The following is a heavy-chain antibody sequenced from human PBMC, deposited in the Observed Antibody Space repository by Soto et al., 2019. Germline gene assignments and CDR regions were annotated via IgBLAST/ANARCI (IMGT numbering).Heavy chain of an antibody. CDR1: GFIFSTYG. D-gene: IGHD1-20*01. Sequence: QMQLVESGGGVVQPGRSLRVSCEASGFIFSTYGMHWVRQAPVKGLEWVAVISYDGRNKYYADSVRGRFTISRDNSKNTLHLQMNSLRGEDTAVYYCAKDTATAITAYYFYGMDVWGQGTTVTVS. V-gene: IGHV3-30*18. J-gene: IGHJ6*02. CDR3: AKDTATAITAYYFYGMDV. CDR2: ISYDGRNK.